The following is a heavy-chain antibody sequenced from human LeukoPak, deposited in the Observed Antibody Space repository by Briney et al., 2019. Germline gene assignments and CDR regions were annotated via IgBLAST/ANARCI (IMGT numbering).Heavy chain of an antibody. CDR1: GYSISSGYY. J-gene: IGHJ4*02. CDR3: ARNWDY. Sequence: SETLSLTCTVSGYSISSGYYWGWIRQPPGKGLEWIGSIYHSGSTYYSPSLKSRVTISVDTSKNQFSLKLSSVTAADTAIYYCARNWDYWGQGTLVTVSS. CDR2: IYHSGST. V-gene: IGHV4-38-2*02. D-gene: IGHD1-1*01.